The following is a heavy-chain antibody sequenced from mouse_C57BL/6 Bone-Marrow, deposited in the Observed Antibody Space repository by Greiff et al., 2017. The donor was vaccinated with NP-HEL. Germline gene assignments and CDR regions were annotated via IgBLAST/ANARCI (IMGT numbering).Heavy chain of an antibody. CDR3: ARYGGGSYVGDY. Sequence: VQGVESGAELARPGASVKLSCKASGYTFTSYGISWVKQRTGQGLEWIGEIYPRSGNTYYNEKFKGKATLTADKSSSTAYMELRSLTSEDSAVYFCARYGGGSYVGDYWGQGTTLTVSS. CDR2: IYPRSGNT. CDR1: GYTFTSYG. V-gene: IGHV1-81*01. D-gene: IGHD1-1*02. J-gene: IGHJ2*01.